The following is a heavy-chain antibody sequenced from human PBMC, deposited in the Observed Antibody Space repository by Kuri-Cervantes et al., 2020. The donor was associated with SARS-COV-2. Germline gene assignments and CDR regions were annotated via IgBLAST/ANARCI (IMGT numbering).Heavy chain of an antibody. D-gene: IGHD3-3*01. CDR2: IYSGGSST. CDR3: AKDMGTIFGVVIGSGYGMDV. CDR1: GFTFSSYA. J-gene: IGHJ6*02. V-gene: IGHV3-23*03. Sequence: LSLTCAASGFTFSSYAMSWVRQAPGKGLEWVSVIYSGGSSTYYADSVKGRFTIARDNSKNTLYLQMNSLRAEDTALYYCAKDMGTIFGVVIGSGYGMDVWGQGTTVTVSS.